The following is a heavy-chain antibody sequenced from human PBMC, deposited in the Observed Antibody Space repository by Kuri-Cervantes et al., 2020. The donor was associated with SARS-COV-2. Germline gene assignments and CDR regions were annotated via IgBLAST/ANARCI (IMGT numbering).Heavy chain of an antibody. CDR2: ISGSGGST. CDR3: ARDGGLSVVVIDFDY. D-gene: IGHD3-22*01. J-gene: IGHJ4*02. CDR1: GFTFNICR. V-gene: IGHV3-23*01. Sequence: GESLKISCAASGFTFNICRMIWVRQAPGKGLEWVSAISGSGGSTYYADSVKGRFTISRDNSKNSLYLQMNSLRDEDTAVYYCARDGGLSVVVIDFDYWGQGTLVTVSS.